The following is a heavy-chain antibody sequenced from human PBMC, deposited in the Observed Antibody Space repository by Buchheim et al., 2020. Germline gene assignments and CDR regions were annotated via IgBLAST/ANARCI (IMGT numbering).Heavy chain of an antibody. CDR2: MNPNSGNT. J-gene: IGHJ4*02. CDR1: GYSFNNYE. CDR3: ARTDNSGTDVPLGY. D-gene: IGHD1-26*01. V-gene: IGHV1-8*01. Sequence: QVQLVQSGAEVMKPGASVKVSCKTSGYSFNNYEISWVRQAPGQGLEWMGWMNPNSGNTGYAEKFQGRVFMTRNTSISTAYPELSSLTSDDTAVYYCARTDNSGTDVPLGYWGQGTL.